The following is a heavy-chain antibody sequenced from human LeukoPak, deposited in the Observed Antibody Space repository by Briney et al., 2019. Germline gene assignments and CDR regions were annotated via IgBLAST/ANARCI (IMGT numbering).Heavy chain of an antibody. J-gene: IGHJ5*02. CDR1: GGSINSYY. CDR3: ARDVAGASTNWFDP. Sequence: SETLSLTCTVSGGSINSYYWSWIRQPPGKGLEWIGYIYYSGSTYYNPSLKSRVTISVDTSKNQFSLKLSSVTAADTAVYYCARDVAGASTNWFDPWGQGTLVTVSS. D-gene: IGHD2/OR15-2a*01. V-gene: IGHV4-59*12. CDR2: IYYSGST.